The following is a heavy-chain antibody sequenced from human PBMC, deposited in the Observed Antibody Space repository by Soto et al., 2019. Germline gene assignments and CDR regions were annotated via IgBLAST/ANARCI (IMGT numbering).Heavy chain of an antibody. CDR1: GGSVSSGIYY. CDR2: IYYSGST. D-gene: IGHD3-16*02. CDR3: ARGRGLSSTFGGVIADY. V-gene: IGHV4-61*01. J-gene: IGHJ4*02. Sequence: SETLSLTCTVSGGSVSSGIYYWNWIRQPPGKGLEWVGYIYYSGSTTYNPSLKSRVTISVDTSKKQFSLNLTSVSAADTAIYYCARGRGLSSTFGGVIADYWGQGIPVTVSS.